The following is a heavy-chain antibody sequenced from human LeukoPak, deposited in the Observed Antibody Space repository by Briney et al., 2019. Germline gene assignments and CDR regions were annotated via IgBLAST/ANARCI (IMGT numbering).Heavy chain of an antibody. V-gene: IGHV3-23*01. CDR1: GFTFSSYA. CDR2: ISGSGGST. J-gene: IGHJ3*02. Sequence: GGSLRLSCAASGFTFSSYAMSWVRQAPGKGLEWVSAISGSGGSTYYADSVKGRFTISRDNSKNTLYLQMNSLRAEDTAVYYCATDITPTYDSWSGNYRPDAFDIWGQGTMVTVSS. D-gene: IGHD3-3*01. CDR3: ATDITPTYDSWSGNYRPDAFDI.